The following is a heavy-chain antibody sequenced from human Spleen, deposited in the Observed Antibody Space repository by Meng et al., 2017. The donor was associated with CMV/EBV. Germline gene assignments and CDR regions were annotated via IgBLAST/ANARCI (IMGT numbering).Heavy chain of an antibody. D-gene: IGHD3-10*01. V-gene: IGHV4-30-4*08. CDR3: ARALLWFGELNDY. CDR2: IYYSGST. CDR1: GGSISSGDYY. Sequence: QVQLQESGPGLVNPSQTLSLTCTVSGGSISSGDYYWSWIRQPPGKGLEWIGYIYYSGSTYYNPSLKSRVTISVDTSKNQFSLKLSSVTAADTAVYYCARALLWFGELNDYWGQGTLVTVSS. J-gene: IGHJ4*02.